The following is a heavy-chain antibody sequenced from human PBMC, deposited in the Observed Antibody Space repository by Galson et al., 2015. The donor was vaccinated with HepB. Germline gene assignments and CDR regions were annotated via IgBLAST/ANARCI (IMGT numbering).Heavy chain of an antibody. CDR1: GFTFTSSA. Sequence: SVKVSCKASGFTFTSSAMQWVRQARGQRLEWIGWIVVGGGNTNYAQKFQERVTITRDMSTSTAYMELSSLRSEDTAVYYCAALYFGVVAFDIWGQGTMVTVSS. CDR2: IVVGGGNT. CDR3: AALYFGVVAFDI. D-gene: IGHD3-10*01. J-gene: IGHJ3*02. V-gene: IGHV1-58*02.